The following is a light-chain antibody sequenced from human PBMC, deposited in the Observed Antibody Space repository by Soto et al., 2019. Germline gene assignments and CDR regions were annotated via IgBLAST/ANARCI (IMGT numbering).Light chain of an antibody. V-gene: IGKV2-28*01. CDR2: LGS. J-gene: IGKJ4*02. CDR1: QSLLHPKGYDS. CDR3: MQALQTPPT. Sequence: EPASISCRSSQSLLHPKGYDSLDWYLQKPGQSPQLLIYLGSSRASGVPARFSGSGSGTDFTLKISRVEADDGGVYYCMQALQTPPTFGRGTTVEIK.